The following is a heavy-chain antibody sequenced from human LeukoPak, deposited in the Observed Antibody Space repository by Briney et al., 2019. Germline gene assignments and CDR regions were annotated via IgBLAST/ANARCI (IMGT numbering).Heavy chain of an antibody. J-gene: IGHJ4*02. V-gene: IGHV4-4*07. CDR1: GGSISSYY. Sequence: PSETLSLTCTVSGGSISSYYWSWIRQPAGKGLEWIGRINTSGSTNYNPSLKSRVTMSVDTSKNQFSLKLSSVTAADTAVYYCARDNPIFGVVIFDYWGQGTLVTVSS. CDR3: ARDNPIFGVVIFDY. D-gene: IGHD3-3*01. CDR2: INTSGST.